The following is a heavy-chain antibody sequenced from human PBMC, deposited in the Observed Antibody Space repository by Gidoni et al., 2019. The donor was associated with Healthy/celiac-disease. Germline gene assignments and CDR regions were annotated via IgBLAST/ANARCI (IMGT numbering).Heavy chain of an antibody. V-gene: IGHV3-48*01. CDR1: GFTFSSYS. CDR3: ARSLGGDSDY. J-gene: IGHJ4*02. CDR2: ISSSSSTI. Sequence: EVQLVESGGVLVQPVGSLRLSCIDSGFTFSSYSMNWVRQAPGKGLEWVSYISSSSSTIYYADSVKGRFTISRDNAKNSLYLQMNSLRAEDTAVYYCARSLGGDSDYWGQGTLVTVSS.